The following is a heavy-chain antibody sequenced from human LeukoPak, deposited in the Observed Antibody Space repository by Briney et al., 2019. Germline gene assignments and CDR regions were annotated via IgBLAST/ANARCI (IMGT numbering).Heavy chain of an antibody. J-gene: IGHJ4*02. CDR2: INHSGRT. CDR1: GGSLSGYY. CDR3: ARATFDSRGYYYEGEY. Sequence: SETLSLTCAVYGGSLSGYYWNWIRQSPGKGLEWIGEINHSGRTNYNPSLKSRVTISVDTSKNQFSLKLSSVTAADTAVYYCARATFDSRGYYYEGEYWGQGTLVTVSS. V-gene: IGHV4-34*01. D-gene: IGHD3-22*01.